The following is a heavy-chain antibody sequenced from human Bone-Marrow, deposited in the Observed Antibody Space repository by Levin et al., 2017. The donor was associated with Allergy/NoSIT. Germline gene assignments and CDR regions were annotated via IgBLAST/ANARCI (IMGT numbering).Heavy chain of an antibody. CDR2: IYPGDSDT. J-gene: IGHJ3*02. CDR3: ASYTREGVVVPAAIRDYYDSSGYSRHGAFDI. D-gene: IGHD3-22*01. Sequence: GESLKISCKGSGYSFTSYWIGWVRQMPGKGLEWMGIIYPGDSDTRYSPSFQGQVTISADKSISTAYLQWSSLKASDTAMYYCASYTREGVVVPAAIRDYYDSSGYSRHGAFDIWGQGTMVTVSS. V-gene: IGHV5-51*01. CDR1: GYSFTSYW.